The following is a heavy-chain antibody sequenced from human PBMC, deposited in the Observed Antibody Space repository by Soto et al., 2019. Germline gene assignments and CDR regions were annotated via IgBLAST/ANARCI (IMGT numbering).Heavy chain of an antibody. V-gene: IGHV5-10-1*01. Sequence: PGESLKISCKGSGYSFTTYWINWVRQMPGKGLEWMGKIDPTGSYVNYSPSFQGHVTISSDKSISTTYLQWSTLMASDTAVYYCARDPAGSTRPYYYGMDVWGQGTTVTAP. CDR2: IDPTGSYV. CDR3: ARDPAGSTRPYYYGMDV. CDR1: GYSFTTYW. J-gene: IGHJ6*02. D-gene: IGHD2-2*01.